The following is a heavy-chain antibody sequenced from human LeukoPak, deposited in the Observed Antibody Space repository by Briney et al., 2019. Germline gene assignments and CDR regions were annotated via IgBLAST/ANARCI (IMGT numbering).Heavy chain of an antibody. J-gene: IGHJ4*02. V-gene: IGHV4-34*01. D-gene: IGHD6-19*01. Sequence: PETLSLTCAVYGGSFSGYYWSWIRQPPGKGLEWIGEINHSGSTNYNPSLKSRVTISVDTSKNQFSLKLSSVTAADTAVYYCATALSVAGSFYFDYWGQGTLVTVSS. CDR3: ATALSVAGSFYFDY. CDR1: GGSFSGYY. CDR2: INHSGST.